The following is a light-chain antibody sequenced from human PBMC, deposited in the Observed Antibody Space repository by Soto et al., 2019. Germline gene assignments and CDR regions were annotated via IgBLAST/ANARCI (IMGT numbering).Light chain of an antibody. J-gene: IGKJ1*01. CDR3: QQYGSAPPSP. V-gene: IGKV3-20*01. CDR2: DAS. Sequence: IVVTQSPSTLSLHPRNRVTLSCMANERISHSLAWYQQKPGQAPRILIYDASFRATGIPERFSGSGSGTDFTLTISRLEPEDFAVYYCQQYGSAPPSPFGQVTKV. CDR1: ERISHS.